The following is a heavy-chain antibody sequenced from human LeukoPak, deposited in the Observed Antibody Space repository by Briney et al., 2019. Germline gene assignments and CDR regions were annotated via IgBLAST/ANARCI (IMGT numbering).Heavy chain of an antibody. Sequence: GSLRLSCAASGFTVSSNYMSWIRQPPGKGLEWIGTIYYSGSTYYNPSLKSRVTISVDTSKNQFSLKLTSVTAADTAVYYCARSYGGHSVCDAFDIWGQGTMVTVSS. CDR2: IYYSGST. D-gene: IGHD4-23*01. CDR1: GFTVSSNY. J-gene: IGHJ3*02. CDR3: ARSYGGHSVCDAFDI. V-gene: IGHV4-39*01.